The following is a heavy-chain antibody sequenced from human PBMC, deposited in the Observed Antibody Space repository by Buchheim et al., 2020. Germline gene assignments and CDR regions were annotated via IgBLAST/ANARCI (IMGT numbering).Heavy chain of an antibody. V-gene: IGHV1-8*01. CDR2: MNPNSGNT. J-gene: IGHJ6*02. D-gene: IGHD3-3*01. Sequence: QVQLVQSGAEVKKPGASVKVSCKASGYTFTSYDINWVRQATGQGLEWMGWMNPNSGNTGYAQKFQGRVPMTRNTSISTAYMELSSLRSEDTAVYYCASSAYYDFWSGYFRVDYYYGMDVWGQGTT. CDR3: ASSAYYDFWSGYFRVDYYYGMDV. CDR1: GYTFTSYD.